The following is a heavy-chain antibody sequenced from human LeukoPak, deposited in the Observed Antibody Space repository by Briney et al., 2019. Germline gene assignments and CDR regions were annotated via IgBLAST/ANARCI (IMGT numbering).Heavy chain of an antibody. CDR3: ARGTPYNP. CDR2: IHYSGTT. CDR1: GGSISTYY. D-gene: IGHD4-11*01. J-gene: IGHJ5*02. V-gene: IGHV4-59*12. Sequence: SETLSLTCAVSGGSISTYYWNWIRQPPGKGLEWIGSIHYSGTTYYNPSLKSRVTISIDTSKNQFSLRLRSVTAADTAVYYCARGTPYNPWGQGTLVTVSS.